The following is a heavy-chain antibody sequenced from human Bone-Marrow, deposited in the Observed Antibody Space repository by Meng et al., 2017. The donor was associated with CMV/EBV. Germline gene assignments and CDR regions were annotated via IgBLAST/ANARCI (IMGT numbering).Heavy chain of an antibody. J-gene: IGHJ4*02. Sequence: GESLKISCAASGFTFSSYEMNWVRQAPGKGLEWVSSISSSSSYIYYADSVKGRFTISRDNAKNSLYLQMNSLRAEDTAVYYCARGGWYIAYWGQGTLVTVSS. CDR1: GFTFSSYE. CDR3: ARGGWYIAY. V-gene: IGHV3-21*01. D-gene: IGHD2-15*01. CDR2: ISSSSSYI.